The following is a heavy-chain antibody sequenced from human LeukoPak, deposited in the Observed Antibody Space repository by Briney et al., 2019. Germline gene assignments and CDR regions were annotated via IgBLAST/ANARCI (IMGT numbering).Heavy chain of an antibody. CDR2: IYTSGST. CDR1: GVSISSYY. CDR3: ARVTQLWPSNDAFDI. Sequence: PSETLSLTCTVSGVSISSYYWSWIRQPAGKGLEWIGRIYTSGSTNYNPSLKSRVTMSVDTSKNQFSLKLSSVTAADTAVYYCARVTQLWPSNDAFDIWGQGTMVTVSS. D-gene: IGHD5-18*01. V-gene: IGHV4-4*07. J-gene: IGHJ3*02.